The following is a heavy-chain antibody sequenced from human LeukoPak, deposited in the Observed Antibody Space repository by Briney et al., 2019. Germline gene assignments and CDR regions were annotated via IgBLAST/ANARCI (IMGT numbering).Heavy chain of an antibody. Sequence: ASVKVSCKASGGTFSSYAISWVRQAPGQGLEWMGWISAYNGNTNYAQKLQGRVTMTTDTSTSTAYMELRSLRSDDTAVYYCARAVYYYDSSGYCWAFDYWGQGTLVTVSS. CDR2: ISAYNGNT. CDR3: ARAVYYYDSSGYCWAFDY. J-gene: IGHJ4*02. V-gene: IGHV1-18*01. CDR1: GGTFSSYA. D-gene: IGHD3-22*01.